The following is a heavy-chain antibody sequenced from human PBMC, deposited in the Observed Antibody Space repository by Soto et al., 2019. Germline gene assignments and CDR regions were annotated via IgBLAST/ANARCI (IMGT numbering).Heavy chain of an antibody. CDR3: VHTGMVHTSTEEHYFDY. CDR1: AFSLRTDGVG. V-gene: IGHV2-5*01. Sequence: SGPTLVTPPQTLTLTGTFSAFSLRTDGVGVGWIRQPPGKPLEWLAVIYWNEDKRYSRSLRRRLSINKDTSKIQVVLTMTTMDPVDTTTYYCVHTGMVHTSTEEHYFDYCGPRILVTVS. CDR2: IYWNEDK. J-gene: IGHJ4*02. D-gene: IGHD1-1*01.